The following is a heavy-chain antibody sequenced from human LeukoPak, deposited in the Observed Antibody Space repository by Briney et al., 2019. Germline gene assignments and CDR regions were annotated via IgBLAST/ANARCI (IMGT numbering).Heavy chain of an antibody. V-gene: IGHV3-11*04. CDR2: ISSSGSTI. Sequence: GGSLRLSCAASGFTFSDYYMSWIRQASGKGLEWVSYISSSGSTIYYADSVKGRFTISRDNAKNSLYLQMNSLRAEDTAVYYCARAPRPDPFFDYWGQGTLVTVSS. J-gene: IGHJ4*02. CDR3: ARAPRPDPFFDY. CDR1: GFTFSDYY.